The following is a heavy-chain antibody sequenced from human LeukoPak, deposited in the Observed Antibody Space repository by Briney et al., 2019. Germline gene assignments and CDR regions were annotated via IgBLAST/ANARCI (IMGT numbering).Heavy chain of an antibody. J-gene: IGHJ4*02. CDR3: ARYQQTGYESDY. V-gene: IGHV3-48*04. CDR2: ISSHSSTI. Sequence: GGSLRLSCAASGFTFSSHWMHWVRQAPGKGLECVSYISSHSSTIYYADSVKGRFTISRDNAKSTLYLQMNSLRAEDTAVYYCARYQQTGYESDYWGQGTLVTVSS. D-gene: IGHD5-12*01. CDR1: GFTFSSHW.